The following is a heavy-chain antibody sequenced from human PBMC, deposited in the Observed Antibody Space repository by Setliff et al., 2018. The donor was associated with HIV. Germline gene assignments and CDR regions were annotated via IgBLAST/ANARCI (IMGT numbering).Heavy chain of an antibody. CDR2: ISYDGSNK. CDR3: ARETMYDSRGYLSHYFDY. Sequence: GGSLRLSCAASGFTFSSYGMHWVRQAPGKGLEWVAVISYDGSNKYYADSVKGRFTISRDNSKNTLYLQMNSLRVEDTAVYYCARETMYDSRGYLSHYFDYWGQGTPVTVSS. D-gene: IGHD3-22*01. V-gene: IGHV3-30*03. CDR1: GFTFSSYG. J-gene: IGHJ4*02.